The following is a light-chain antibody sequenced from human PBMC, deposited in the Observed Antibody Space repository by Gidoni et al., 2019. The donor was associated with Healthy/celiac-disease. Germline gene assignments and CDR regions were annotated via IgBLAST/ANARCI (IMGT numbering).Light chain of an antibody. CDR2: AAS. CDR1: LSLNSY. V-gene: IGKV1-39*01. CDR3: QQSYTTPYT. Sequence: DIQMTQSPSSLSASVGDRVTIACRASLSLNSYLNWYQQKPGKAPKLLIYAASTLPGGVPLRFSGSGSGTDFTLTISSLQPEDFATYFCQQSYTTPYTFGQXTKLEIK. J-gene: IGKJ2*01.